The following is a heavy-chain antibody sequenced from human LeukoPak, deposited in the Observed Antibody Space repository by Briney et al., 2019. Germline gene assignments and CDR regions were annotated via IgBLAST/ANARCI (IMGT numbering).Heavy chain of an antibody. J-gene: IGHJ3*02. CDR2: INPDGTST. D-gene: IGHD3-22*01. V-gene: IGHV3-74*01. CDR1: GFIFSRYW. Sequence: PGGSLRLSCAASGFIFSRYWMYWVRQAPGKGLVWVSHINPDGTSTNYRDFVRGRFTISRDNAKNTLYLQMNSLRVEDTALYFCASLTHYNSRSFAFDIWGPGTMVTVSS. CDR3: ASLTHYNSRSFAFDI.